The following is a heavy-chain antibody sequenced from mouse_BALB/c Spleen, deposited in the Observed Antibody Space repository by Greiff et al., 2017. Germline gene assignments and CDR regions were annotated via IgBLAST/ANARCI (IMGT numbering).Heavy chain of an antibody. D-gene: IGHD1-1*01. CDR1: GFTFSSFG. CDR2: ISSGSSTI. Sequence: EVQRVESGGGLVQPGGSRKLSCAASGFTFSSFGMHWVRQAPEKGLEWVAYISSGSSTIYYADTVKGRFTISRDNPKNTLFLQMTSLRSEDTAMYYCARSALLPLDYWGQGTTLTVSS. J-gene: IGHJ2*01. V-gene: IGHV5-17*02. CDR3: ARSALLPLDY.